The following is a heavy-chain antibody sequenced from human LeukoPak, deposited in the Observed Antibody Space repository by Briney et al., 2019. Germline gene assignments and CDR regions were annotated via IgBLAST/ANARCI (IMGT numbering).Heavy chain of an antibody. D-gene: IGHD3-10*01. Sequence: GGSLRLSCAASGFTFSSYAMSWGRQAPGKGLEWVSAISGSGGSTYYADSVKGRFTISRDNSKNTLYLQMNSLGAEDTAVYYCADDWYYGSGPDAFDIWGQGTMVTVSS. CDR2: ISGSGGST. V-gene: IGHV3-23*01. CDR3: ADDWYYGSGPDAFDI. J-gene: IGHJ3*02. CDR1: GFTFSSYA.